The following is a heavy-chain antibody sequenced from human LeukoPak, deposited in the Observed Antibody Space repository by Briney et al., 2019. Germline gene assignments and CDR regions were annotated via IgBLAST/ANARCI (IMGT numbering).Heavy chain of an antibody. CDR1: GDSISNYY. J-gene: IGHJ4*02. CDR2: ISYSGST. CDR3: ARGRVPNY. V-gene: IGHV4-59*01. Sequence: SETLSLTCTVSGDSISNYYWSWIRQPPGKGLEWIGYISYSGSTNSNPSLYSRVIISIDMSKNQFSLRLSSVTAADTAVYYCARGRVPNYWGQGTLVTVSS. D-gene: IGHD3-10*01.